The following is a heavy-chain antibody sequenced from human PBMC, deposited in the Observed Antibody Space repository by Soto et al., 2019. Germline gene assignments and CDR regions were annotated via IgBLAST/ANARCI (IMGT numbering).Heavy chain of an antibody. V-gene: IGHV3-15*01. J-gene: IGHJ4*02. CDR2: IKSKTDVGTT. CDR3: PTEDYCAYDY. CDR1: GFTFSNAW. Sequence: EVQLVESGGGLVKPGGSLRLSCAASGFTFSNAWMSWVRQAPGKGLEWVGRIKSKTDVGTTDYAAPVKGRFTISRYDSNNTLYLPMNSLKTEDTAVYYCPTEDYCAYDYWGQGTLVTVSS. D-gene: IGHD2-21*01.